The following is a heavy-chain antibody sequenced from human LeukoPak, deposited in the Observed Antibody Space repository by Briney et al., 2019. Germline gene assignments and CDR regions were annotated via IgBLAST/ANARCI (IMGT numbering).Heavy chain of an antibody. CDR1: GGSISSSSYY. J-gene: IGHJ3*02. Sequence: PSETLSLTCTVSGGSISSSSYYWGWIRQPPGKGLEWIGSIYYSGSTYYNPSLKSRVTISVDTSKNQFSLKLSSVTAADTAVYYCARGYGSSWYLSGAFDIWGQGTMVTVSS. CDR3: ARGYGSSWYLSGAFDI. CDR2: IYYSGST. V-gene: IGHV4-39*07. D-gene: IGHD6-13*01.